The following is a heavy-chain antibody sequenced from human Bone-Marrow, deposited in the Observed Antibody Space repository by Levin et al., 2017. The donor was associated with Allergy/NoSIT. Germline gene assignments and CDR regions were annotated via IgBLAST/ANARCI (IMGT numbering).Heavy chain of an antibody. CDR2: IYTSGNT. J-gene: IGHJ4*02. CDR1: GASITDSAYS. D-gene: IGHD4-23*01. V-gene: IGHV4-31*03. Sequence: SETLSLTCTVSGASITDSAYSWSWLRQPPGRDLEWIGNIYTSGNTCYLPSLESRLSISLDTSKGHFSLELSSVTAADTAVYYCARELDYGGHFFDHWGPGILVTVSS. CDR3: ARELDYGGHFFDH.